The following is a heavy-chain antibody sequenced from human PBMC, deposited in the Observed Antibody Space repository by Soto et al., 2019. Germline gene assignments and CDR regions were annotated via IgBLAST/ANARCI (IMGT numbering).Heavy chain of an antibody. J-gene: IGHJ6*02. D-gene: IGHD2-15*01. V-gene: IGHV4-39*01. CDR3: ARVRLPYYYYYGMDV. CDR1: GGSISSSSYY. CDR2: IFYGGST. Sequence: SETLSLTCTVSGGSISSSSYYWGWIRQPPGKGLEWIGSIFYGGSTYYNPSLKSRVTISVDTSKNQFSLKLSSVTAADTAVYYCARVRLPYYYYYGMDVWGQGTTVTVSS.